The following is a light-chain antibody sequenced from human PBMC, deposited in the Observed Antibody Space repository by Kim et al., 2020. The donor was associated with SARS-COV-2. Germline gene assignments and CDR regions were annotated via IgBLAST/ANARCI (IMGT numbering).Light chain of an antibody. CDR2: GAS. Sequence: TGERANLSCRASPSVSSTYLAWYQQRPGQAPRLLIYGASNRATGIPDRFSGSGSGTDFTFTISSLEPEDFAVYYCQKYSGSLPRTFGQGTKVDIK. CDR3: QKYSGSLPRT. J-gene: IGKJ1*01. V-gene: IGKV3-20*01. CDR1: PSVSSTY.